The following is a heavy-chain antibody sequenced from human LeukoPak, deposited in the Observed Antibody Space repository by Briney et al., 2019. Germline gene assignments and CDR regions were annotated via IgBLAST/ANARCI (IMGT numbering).Heavy chain of an antibody. Sequence: PSETLSLTCTVSGGSISSSSYYWGWIRQPPGKGLEWIGSIYYSGSTYYNPSLKSRVTISVDTSKNQFSLKLSSVTAADTAVYYCARSELTGDSTHAFDIWGQGTMVTVSS. CDR3: ARSELTGDSTHAFDI. J-gene: IGHJ3*02. D-gene: IGHD7-27*01. CDR1: GGSISSSSYY. V-gene: IGHV4-39*07. CDR2: IYYSGST.